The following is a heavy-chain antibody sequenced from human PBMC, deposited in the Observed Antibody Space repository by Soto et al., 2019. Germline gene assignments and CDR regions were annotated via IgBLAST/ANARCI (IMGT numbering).Heavy chain of an antibody. CDR2: ISTYKGNT. J-gene: IGHJ4*02. CDR1: GYTFTSYG. V-gene: IGHV1-18*01. CDR3: ATRSPAFDY. Sequence: QVQLVQPGPEVKKPGASVKVSRKTSGYTFTSYGISWVRQAPGQGLEWMGWISTYKGNTNYAQKFQGRVTMTTDTSTSTAYMELRSLRSDDTAVYYCATRSPAFDYWGQGTLVTVSS.